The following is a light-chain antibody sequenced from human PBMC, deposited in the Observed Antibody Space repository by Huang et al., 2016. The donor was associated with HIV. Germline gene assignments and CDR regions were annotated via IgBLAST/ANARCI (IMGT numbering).Light chain of an antibody. J-gene: IGKJ1*01. CDR3: QQRNNWPPWT. Sequence: EIVLTQSPATLSLSPGEGATLSCRASQSIGSYLAWYQQRPGQAPRLLIYDASVRATGIPARCSGRGSGTDVTLTISSLEPEDFAVYYCQQRNNWPPWTFGQGTKVELK. CDR2: DAS. V-gene: IGKV3-11*01. CDR1: QSIGSY.